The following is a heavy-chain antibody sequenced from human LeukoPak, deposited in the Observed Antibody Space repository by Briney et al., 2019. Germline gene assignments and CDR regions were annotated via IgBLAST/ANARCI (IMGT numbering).Heavy chain of an antibody. J-gene: IGHJ4*02. Sequence: PRRSLRLSCAAPGFTFSSYGMHWVRQALGKGLEWVAVIWYDGSNKYYADSVKGRFTISRDNSKNTLYLQMNSLRAEDTAVYYCARDREYYYGSGSFDYWGQGTLVTVSS. CDR1: GFTFSSYG. CDR2: IWYDGSNK. D-gene: IGHD3-10*01. V-gene: IGHV3-33*01. CDR3: ARDREYYYGSGSFDY.